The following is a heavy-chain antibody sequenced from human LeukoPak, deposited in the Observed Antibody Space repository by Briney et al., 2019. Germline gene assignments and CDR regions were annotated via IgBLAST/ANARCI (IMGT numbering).Heavy chain of an antibody. CDR3: VRLTYYDFWSGYNYAFDI. CDR1: GYTFTSYA. Sequence: ASVKVSCKASGYTFTSYAMNWVRQAPGQGLEWMGWINPSSGGTNYAQKFQGRVTMTRDTSISTAYMELSRLRSDDTAVYYCVRLTYYDFWSGYNYAFDIWGQGTMVTVSS. D-gene: IGHD3-3*01. CDR2: INPSSGGT. V-gene: IGHV1-2*02. J-gene: IGHJ3*02.